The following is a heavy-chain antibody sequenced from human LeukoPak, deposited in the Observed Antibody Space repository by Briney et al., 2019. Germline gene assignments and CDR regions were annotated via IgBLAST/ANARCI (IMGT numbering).Heavy chain of an antibody. Sequence: SQTLSLTCTVSGGSISSGDYYWSWIRQPPGKGLEWIGYIYYSGSTNYNPSLKSRVTISVDTSKNQFSLKLSSVTAADTAVYYCARHVGCSGGSCPIHYFDYWGQGTLVTVSS. CDR3: ARHVGCSGGSCPIHYFDY. D-gene: IGHD2-15*01. J-gene: IGHJ4*02. V-gene: IGHV4-61*08. CDR2: IYYSGST. CDR1: GGSISSGDYY.